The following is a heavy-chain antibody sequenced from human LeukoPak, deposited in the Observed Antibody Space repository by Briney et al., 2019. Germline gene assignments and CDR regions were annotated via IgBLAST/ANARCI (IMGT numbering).Heavy chain of an antibody. D-gene: IGHD2-21*01. V-gene: IGHV3-30*04. CDR3: ARGIHEFDY. CDR1: GFTFSSYA. J-gene: IGHJ4*02. CDR2: ISYDGSNK. Sequence: GGSLRLSCAASGFTFSSYAMHWVRQAPGKGLEWVAVISYDGSNKYYADSVKGRFTISRDNSKNTLYLQMNSLRAEDTAVYYCARGIHEFDYWGQGTLVTVSS.